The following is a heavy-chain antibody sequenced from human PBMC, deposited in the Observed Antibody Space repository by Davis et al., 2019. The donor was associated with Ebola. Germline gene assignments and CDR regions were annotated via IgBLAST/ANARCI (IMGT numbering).Heavy chain of an antibody. CDR2: IKQDGSEK. J-gene: IGHJ6*02. Sequence: PGGSLRLSCAASGFTFSSYWMSWVRQAPGKGLEWVANIKQDGSEKYYVDSVKGRFTISRDNAKNSLYLQMNSLRAEDTAVYYCATRQTPVIRLYGMDVWGQGTTVIVSS. D-gene: IGHD3-10*01. V-gene: IGHV3-7*01. CDR1: GFTFSSYW. CDR3: ATRQTPVIRLYGMDV.